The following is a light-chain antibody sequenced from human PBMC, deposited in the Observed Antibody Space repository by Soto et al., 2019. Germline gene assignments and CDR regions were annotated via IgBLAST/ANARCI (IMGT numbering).Light chain of an antibody. CDR3: QEYFQWPPGM. V-gene: IGKV3-15*01. CDR1: QFVSSR. CDR2: DTS. Sequence: EIVVTQSPATLSASPGERVTLSCRASQFVSSRLPWYQQRPGQVPRLLIYDTSTRALGISARFSGSGSGAEFTLTISGLQSEDFAVYYCQEYFQWPPGMFGPGTTVDIK. J-gene: IGKJ1*01.